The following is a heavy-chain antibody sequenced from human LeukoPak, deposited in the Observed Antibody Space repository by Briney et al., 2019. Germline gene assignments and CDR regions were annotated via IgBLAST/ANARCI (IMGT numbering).Heavy chain of an antibody. CDR3: AKDSYIAVTGRDY. CDR2: ISGSGGHT. CDR1: GFTFRSFA. Sequence: PGGSLRLSCAASGFTFRSFAMSWVRQAPGKGGEGLATISGSGGHTYYADSVKGRFTISRDDSKDTLYLQMNSLRAEDTAVYYCAKDSYIAVTGRDYWGQGTLVTVSS. J-gene: IGHJ4*02. D-gene: IGHD6-19*01. V-gene: IGHV3-23*01.